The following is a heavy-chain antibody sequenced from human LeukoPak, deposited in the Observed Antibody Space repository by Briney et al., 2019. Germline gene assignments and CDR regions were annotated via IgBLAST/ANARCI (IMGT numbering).Heavy chain of an antibody. Sequence: GGSLRPSCAASGFTFSSSSMNWVRQAPGKGLEWVSSISTSSIYIYYADSMKGRFTISRDNAKNSLYLQMNSLRAEDTAVYYCARGHGGVPSPDGAFDIWGQGTMVTVSS. CDR3: ARGHGGVPSPDGAFDI. D-gene: IGHD3-10*01. CDR1: GFTFSSSS. CDR2: ISTSSIYI. V-gene: IGHV3-21*01. J-gene: IGHJ3*02.